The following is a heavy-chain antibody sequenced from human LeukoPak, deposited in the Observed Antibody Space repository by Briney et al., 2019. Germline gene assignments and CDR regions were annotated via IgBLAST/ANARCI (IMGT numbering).Heavy chain of an antibody. CDR2: IKEDGSEK. CDR3: TRNSGGYRIDY. CDR1: GFTFSSYW. J-gene: IGHJ4*02. Sequence: TGGSLRLSCTASGFTFSSYWMTWVRQAPGKGLEWVANIKEDGSEKGFADSVKGRFTISRDNAKNSLFLQMNSLRADDMAVYYCTRNSGGYRIDYWGQGTLVTVPS. V-gene: IGHV3-7*01. D-gene: IGHD6-19*01.